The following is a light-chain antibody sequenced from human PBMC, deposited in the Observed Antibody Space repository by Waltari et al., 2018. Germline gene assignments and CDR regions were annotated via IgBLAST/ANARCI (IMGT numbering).Light chain of an antibody. Sequence: DIQMTQSPSTLSASVGDRVTITCRASQSMSSWLAWYQQKPGKAPKVLIYDASSLESGVPSRFSGSGSGTEFTLTINSLQPDDFATYFCQQYYTYSLWAFGQGTKVETK. V-gene: IGKV1-5*01. J-gene: IGKJ1*01. CDR3: QQYYTYSLWA. CDR1: QSMSSW. CDR2: DAS.